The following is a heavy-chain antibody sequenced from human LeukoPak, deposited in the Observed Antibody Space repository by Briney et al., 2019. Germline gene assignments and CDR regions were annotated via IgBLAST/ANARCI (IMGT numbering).Heavy chain of an antibody. CDR1: GYTFTSYD. V-gene: IGHV1-8*01. CDR3: ARSMLVERDAFDI. CDR2: MNPNSGNT. D-gene: IGHD2-8*01. Sequence: ASVTVSCKASGYTFTSYDNNWVRQATGQGLEWMGWMNPNSGNTGYAQKFQGRVTMTRDTSISTAYMELSRLRSDDTAVYYCARSMLVERDAFDIWGQGTMVTVSS. J-gene: IGHJ3*02.